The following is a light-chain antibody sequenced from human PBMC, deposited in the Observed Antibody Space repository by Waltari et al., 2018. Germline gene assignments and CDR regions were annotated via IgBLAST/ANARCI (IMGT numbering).Light chain of an antibody. CDR2: DVS. CDR1: SSDVGGYNY. J-gene: IGLJ2*01. V-gene: IGLV2-23*02. CDR3: CSYAGSSTS. Sequence: QSALTQPASVSGSPGQSITISCTGTSSDVGGYNYVSWYQQHPGKAPKLMIYDVSKRPSGVSNRFSGSKSGNTASLTISGLQAEDEADYYCCSYAGSSTSFGGGTKLTVL.